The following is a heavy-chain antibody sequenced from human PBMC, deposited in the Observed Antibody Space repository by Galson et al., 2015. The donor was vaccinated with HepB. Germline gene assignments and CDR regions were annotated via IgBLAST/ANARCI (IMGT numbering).Heavy chain of an antibody. J-gene: IGHJ4*02. Sequence: SLRLSCAASGFTFSSYAMSWVRQAPGKGLEWVSAISGSGGSTYYADSVKGRFTISRDNSKNTLYLQMNSLRAEDTAVYYCAKALWNPYYYDSSGYYYEGAYYFDYWGQGTLVTVSS. CDR2: ISGSGGST. V-gene: IGHV3-23*01. CDR1: GFTFSSYA. D-gene: IGHD3-22*01. CDR3: AKALWNPYYYDSSGYYYEGAYYFDY.